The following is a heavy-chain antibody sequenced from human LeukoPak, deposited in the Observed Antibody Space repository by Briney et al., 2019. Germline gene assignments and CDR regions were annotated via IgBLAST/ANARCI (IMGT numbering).Heavy chain of an antibody. CDR2: IYYSGST. Sequence: SETLSLTCTVSGGSMTRYYWSWIRQPPGKGLEWIGYIYYSGSTNYNPSLKSRVTISVDTSKNQFSLKLSSVTAADTAVYHCARGLRGDSYYYYYFYMDVWGKGTTVTVSS. V-gene: IGHV4-59*01. J-gene: IGHJ6*03. CDR3: ARGLRGDSYYYYYFYMDV. CDR1: GGSMTRYY. D-gene: IGHD4-17*01.